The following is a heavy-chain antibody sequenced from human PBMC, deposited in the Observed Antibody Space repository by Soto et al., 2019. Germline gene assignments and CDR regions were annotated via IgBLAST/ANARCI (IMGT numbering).Heavy chain of an antibody. CDR3: AKVSNKWAVAQRGYFDY. CDR1: GFTFSNYA. Sequence: EVQVLDSGGGLVQPGGSQRLSCEASGFTFSNYAMSWVRQAPGKGLEWVSTIRATGSTLYADSVTGRFTISRDNSKNTVYLQMNFLRAEDTAVYYCAKVSNKWAVAQRGYFDYWGQGTLVTVSS. CDR2: IRATGST. D-gene: IGHD6-19*01. J-gene: IGHJ4*02. V-gene: IGHV3-23*01.